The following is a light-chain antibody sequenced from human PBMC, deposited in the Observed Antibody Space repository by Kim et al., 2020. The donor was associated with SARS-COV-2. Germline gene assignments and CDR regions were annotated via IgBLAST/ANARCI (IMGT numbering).Light chain of an antibody. CDR1: QDIRSH. V-gene: IGKV1-27*01. J-gene: IGKJ4*01. Sequence: SASVGDRVTITCRASQDIRSHLAWYQQKPGKVPKLLIYAASALQSGVPSWFSGSGTETDFTLTISSLQPEDVATYYCQKYNSAPPTFGGGTKLEI. CDR2: AAS. CDR3: QKYNSAPPT.